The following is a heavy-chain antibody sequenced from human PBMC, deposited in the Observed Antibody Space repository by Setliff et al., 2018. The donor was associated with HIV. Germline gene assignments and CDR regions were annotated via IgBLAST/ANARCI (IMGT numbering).Heavy chain of an antibody. CDR1: GYTFINYH. V-gene: IGHV1-18*01. J-gene: IGHJ6*03. CDR2: ISASSVNT. Sequence: ASVKVSCKASGYTFINYHITWVRQAPGQGLEWVGSISASSVNTNYTQGRVTMTTDISTSTAYMELRSLRSVDSAVYYCARVPVSNYYYYMDVWGKGTTVTVSS. CDR3: ARVPVSNYYYYMDV.